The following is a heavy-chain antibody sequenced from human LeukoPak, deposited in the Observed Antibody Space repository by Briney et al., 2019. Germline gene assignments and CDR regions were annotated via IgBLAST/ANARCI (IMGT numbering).Heavy chain of an antibody. D-gene: IGHD2-2*02. CDR1: GGTFSSYA. CDR2: IIPIFGTA. Sequence: SVKVSCKASGGTFSSYAISWVRQAPGQGLEWMGGIIPIFGTANYAQKFQGRVTITTDESTSTAYMELSSLRSEDTAVYYCARGCSSTSCYNYNWFDPWGQGTLVTVSS. J-gene: IGHJ5*02. CDR3: ARGCSSTSCYNYNWFDP. V-gene: IGHV1-69*05.